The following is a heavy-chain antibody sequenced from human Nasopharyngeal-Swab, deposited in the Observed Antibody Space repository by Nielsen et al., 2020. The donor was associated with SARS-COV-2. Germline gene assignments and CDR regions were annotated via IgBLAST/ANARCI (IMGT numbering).Heavy chain of an antibody. V-gene: IGHV3-74*01. CDR2: INSDGSST. D-gene: IGHD3-16*01. J-gene: IGHJ4*02. CDR1: GFTFRSYW. Sequence: GGSLRLSCAASGFTFRSYWMHWVRQAPGKGLVWVSRINSDGSSTSYADSVKGRFTISRDNSKNTLYLQMSSLRAEDTAVYYCAKVLYSLLDYWGQGTLVTVSS. CDR3: AKVLYSLLDY.